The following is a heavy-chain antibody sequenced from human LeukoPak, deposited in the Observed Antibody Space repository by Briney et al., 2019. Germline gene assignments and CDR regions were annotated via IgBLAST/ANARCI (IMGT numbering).Heavy chain of an antibody. CDR3: ARDMNYDFWSGYYDHYYYYGMDV. V-gene: IGHV1-8*01. Sequence: ASVKVSCKASGYTFTGYDINWVRQATGQGLEWMGWMNPNSGNTGYAQKFQGRVTMTRNTSISTAYMELSSLRSEDTAVYYCARDMNYDFWSGYYDHYYYYGMDVWGQGTTVTVSS. J-gene: IGHJ6*02. CDR1: GYTFTGYD. D-gene: IGHD3-3*01. CDR2: MNPNSGNT.